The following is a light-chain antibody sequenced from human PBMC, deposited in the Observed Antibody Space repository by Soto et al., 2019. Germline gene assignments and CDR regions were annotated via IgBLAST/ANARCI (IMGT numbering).Light chain of an antibody. CDR3: SSYATGSTRV. Sequence: QSVLTQPASVSGSPGQSITISCAGTSSDVGSYNLVSWYQQFPGKAPKLMLYEDNKRPSGVSSRFSGSKSGNTATLTISGLQAEDEGDYYCSSYATGSTRVFGGGTKLTVL. V-gene: IGLV2-23*01. CDR2: EDN. J-gene: IGLJ3*02. CDR1: SSDVGSYNL.